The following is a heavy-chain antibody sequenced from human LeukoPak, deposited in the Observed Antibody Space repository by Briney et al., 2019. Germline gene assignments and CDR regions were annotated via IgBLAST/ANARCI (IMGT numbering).Heavy chain of an antibody. CDR1: GGSISSSSYY. CDR2: IYYSGST. CDR3: ARLHSSSWYNWFDP. V-gene: IGHV4-39*07. J-gene: IGHJ5*02. D-gene: IGHD6-13*01. Sequence: SETLSLTCTVSGGSISSSSYYWGWIRQPPGKGLEWIGSIYYSGSTYYNPSLKSRVTISVDTSKNQFSLKLSSVTAADTAVYYCARLHSSSWYNWFDPWGQGTLVTVSS.